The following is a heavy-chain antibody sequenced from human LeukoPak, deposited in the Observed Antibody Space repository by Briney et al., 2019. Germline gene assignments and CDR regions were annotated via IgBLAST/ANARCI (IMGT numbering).Heavy chain of an antibody. J-gene: IGHJ4*02. CDR3: ARETLNRGGDCFDY. CDR2: INTGVRSA. D-gene: IGHD2-21*01. CDR1: GFSLSAYE. V-gene: IGHV3-48*03. Sequence: GSLRLSCIGYGFSLSAYEFNWVRQAPGKGLEWISYINTGVRSAYYAGSVKGRLTISRDDANSAVHLEMNSLRAEDTAIYYCARETLNRGGDCFDYWGQGALVTVST.